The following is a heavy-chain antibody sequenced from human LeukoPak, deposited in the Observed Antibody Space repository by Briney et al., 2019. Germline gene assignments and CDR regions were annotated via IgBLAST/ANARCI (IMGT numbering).Heavy chain of an antibody. CDR3: AGSIAARPVGRAFDT. D-gene: IGHD6-6*01. J-gene: IGHJ3*02. Sequence: GGSLRLSCAASGFTFSDYYMSWIRQAPGKGLEWVSYISSSGSTIYYADSVKGRFTISRDNAKNSLYLQMNSLRAEDTAVYYCAGSIAARPVGRAFDTWGQGTMVTVSS. CDR2: ISSSGSTI. CDR1: GFTFSDYY. V-gene: IGHV3-11*01.